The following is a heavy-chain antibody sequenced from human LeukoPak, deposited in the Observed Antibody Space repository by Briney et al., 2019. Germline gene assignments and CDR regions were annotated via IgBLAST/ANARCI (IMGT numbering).Heavy chain of an antibody. CDR2: INPNSGGT. V-gene: IGHV1-2*02. J-gene: IGHJ4*02. CDR1: GYTFTGYY. CDR3: ARDRVRWGFHFGY. D-gene: IGHD3-16*01. Sequence: ASVKVSCKASGYTFTGYYMHWVRQAPGQELEWMGWINPNSGGTNYAQKFQGRVTMTRDTSISTAYMELSRLRSDDTAVYYCARDRVRWGFHFGYWGQGTLVTVSS.